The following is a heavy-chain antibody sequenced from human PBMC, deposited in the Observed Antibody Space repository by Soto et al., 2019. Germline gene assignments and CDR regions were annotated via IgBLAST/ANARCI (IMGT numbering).Heavy chain of an antibody. D-gene: IGHD3-3*01. CDR1: GFTFSSYA. CDR3: ARSYYDLWSGYAFSGFMDV. CDR2: ISYDGSNK. Sequence: GGSLRLSCAASGFTFSSYAMHWVRQAPGKGLEWVAVISYDGSNKYYADSVKGRFTISRDNSKNTLYLQMNSLRAEDTAVYYCARSYYDLWSGYAFSGFMDVCGKGTTVTSPQ. V-gene: IGHV3-30-3*01. J-gene: IGHJ6*04.